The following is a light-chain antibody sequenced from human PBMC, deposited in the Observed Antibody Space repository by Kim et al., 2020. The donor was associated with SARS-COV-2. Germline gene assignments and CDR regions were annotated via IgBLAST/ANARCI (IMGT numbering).Light chain of an antibody. CDR3: QQTYSSPPT. CDR2: AAS. J-gene: IGKJ2*01. Sequence: DIQMTQSPSSLSASLRDRVTITCRASQSITTYLNWYQQRPGKAPKLLIYAASNLQGGVPSRFSASGSGTGFTLTISTLHPEDFATYYCQQTYSSPPTFGQGTKLEI. V-gene: IGKV1-39*01. CDR1: QSITTY.